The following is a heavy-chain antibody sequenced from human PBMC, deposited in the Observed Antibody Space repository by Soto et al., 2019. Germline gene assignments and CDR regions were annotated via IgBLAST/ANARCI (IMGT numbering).Heavy chain of an antibody. Sequence: SETLSLTCTVSGGSISSGGYYWSWIRQHPGKGLEWIGYIYYSGSTYYNPSLKSRVTISVDTSKNQFSLKLSSVTAADTAVYYCARLACSGGTRSHFDFRGPGTLLNLSS. CDR1: GGSISSGGYY. CDR2: IYYSGST. V-gene: IGHV4-31*03. D-gene: IGHD2-15*01. CDR3: ARLACSGGTRSHFDF. J-gene: IGHJ4*02.